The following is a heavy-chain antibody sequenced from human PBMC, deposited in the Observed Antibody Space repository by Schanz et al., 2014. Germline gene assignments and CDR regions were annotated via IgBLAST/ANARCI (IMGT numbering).Heavy chain of an antibody. Sequence: QAFLAESGGGVVQPGRSLRLSCAASGFTFSQYGMHWVRQAPGEGLEWVAVISYDGTNEYYAESVKGRFTISRDNAKNTFYLHMNSLRNEDTAVYFCAKDRGDGYSNGIFQYWGLGTLVTVSS. V-gene: IGHV3-30*18. CDR3: AKDRGDGYSNGIFQY. CDR1: GFTFSQYG. CDR2: ISYDGTNE. D-gene: IGHD5-18*01. J-gene: IGHJ4*02.